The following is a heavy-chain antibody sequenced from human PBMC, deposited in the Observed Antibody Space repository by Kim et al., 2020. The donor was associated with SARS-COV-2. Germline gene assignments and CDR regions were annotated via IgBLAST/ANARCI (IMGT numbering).Heavy chain of an antibody. J-gene: IGHJ6*02. V-gene: IGHV1-8*01. D-gene: IGHD3-9*01. CDR2: MNPNSGNT. Sequence: ASVKVSCKASGYTFTSYDINWVRQATGQGLEWMGWMNPNSGNTGYAQKFQGRVTMTRNTSISTAYMELSSLRSEDTAVYYCARGGQLRYFDWLFPPKYYYYGMDVWGQGTTVTVSS. CDR3: ARGGQLRYFDWLFPPKYYYYGMDV. CDR1: GYTFTSYD.